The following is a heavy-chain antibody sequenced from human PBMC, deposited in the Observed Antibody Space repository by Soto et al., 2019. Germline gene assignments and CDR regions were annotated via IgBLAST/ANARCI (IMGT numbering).Heavy chain of an antibody. J-gene: IGHJ6*02. V-gene: IGHV3-7*01. CDR1: GFTFSSYW. Sequence: GGSLRLSCAASGFTFSSYWMSWVRQAPGKGLEWVANIKQDGSEKYYVDSVKGRFTISRDNAKNSLYLQMNSLRAEDTAVYYCAIDPIRSIYYDILTGRRKVNDYGMDVWGQGTTVTVSS. CDR2: IKQDGSEK. CDR3: AIDPIRSIYYDILTGRRKVNDYGMDV. D-gene: IGHD3-9*01.